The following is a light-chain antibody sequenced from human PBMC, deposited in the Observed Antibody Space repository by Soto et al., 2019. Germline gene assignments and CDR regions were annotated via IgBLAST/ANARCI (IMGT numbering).Light chain of an antibody. CDR3: SSYTGGTSLLV. CDR1: SSDFADSGY. V-gene: IGLV2-14*03. Sequence: QSVLTQPASVSGSPGQSIIISCAGTSSDFADSGYVSWYQQYPDKAPKLVIYEVTRRPSGVSPRFSGSKSANTASLAISGLQADDEADYFCSSYTGGTSLLVFGSGTKVTVL. CDR2: EVT. J-gene: IGLJ1*01.